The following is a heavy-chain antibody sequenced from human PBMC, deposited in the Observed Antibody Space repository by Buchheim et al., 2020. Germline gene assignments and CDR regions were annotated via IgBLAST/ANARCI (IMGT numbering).Heavy chain of an antibody. J-gene: IGHJ3*02. Sequence: EVQLVQSGGGLVQPGGSVRLSCAASGLSVSSYEMNWVRQVPGKGLEWVSYISSSSSTIYYADSVKGRFTISRDNAKNSLYLRMDSLRAEDTAVYYCARRFDIWGPGT. CDR2: ISSSSSTI. CDR1: GLSVSSYE. CDR3: ARRFDI. V-gene: IGHV3-48*01.